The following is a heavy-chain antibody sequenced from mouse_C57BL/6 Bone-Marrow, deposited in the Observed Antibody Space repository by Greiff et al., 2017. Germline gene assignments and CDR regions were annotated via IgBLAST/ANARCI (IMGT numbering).Heavy chain of an antibody. CDR2: IDPANGNT. CDR3: ARDGDYWYFEV. CDR1: GFNIKNTY. J-gene: IGHJ1*03. Sequence: EVKLVESVAELVRPGASVTLSCTASGFNIKNTYMHWVKQRPEQGLEWIGRIDPANGNTNYAPKIQGKATITADTSSNTAYLQLSSLTSEDTAIYYCARDGDYWYFEVWGTGTTVTVSS. D-gene: IGHD2-13*01. V-gene: IGHV14-3*01.